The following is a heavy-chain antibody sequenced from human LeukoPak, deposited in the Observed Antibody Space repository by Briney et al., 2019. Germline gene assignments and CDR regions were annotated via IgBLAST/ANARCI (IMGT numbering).Heavy chain of an antibody. Sequence: SETLSLTCTVSGDSISSYYWSWIRQPPGKGPEWIGYIYYSGSINYNPSLKSRVTISVDTSKNQFSLKLTSVTAADTAVYYCARSLGAQLPPIHWGQGTLVTVSS. J-gene: IGHJ4*02. CDR1: GDSISSYY. CDR2: IYYSGSI. CDR3: ARSLGAQLPPIH. V-gene: IGHV4-59*01. D-gene: IGHD2-2*01.